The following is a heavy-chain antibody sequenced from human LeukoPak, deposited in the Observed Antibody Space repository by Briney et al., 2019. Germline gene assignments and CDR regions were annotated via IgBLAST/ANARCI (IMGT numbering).Heavy chain of an antibody. Sequence: GGSLRLSCAASGFTFSAYAMSWGRQAPGKGLEWVSDISGNGGSTYYADSVKGRFTISRDNSKNTLYLQMNSLRAEDTAVYYCAKDHDFWSGYSDYWGQGTLVTVSS. CDR2: ISGNGGST. V-gene: IGHV3-23*01. D-gene: IGHD3-3*01. CDR1: GFTFSAYA. J-gene: IGHJ4*02. CDR3: AKDHDFWSGYSDY.